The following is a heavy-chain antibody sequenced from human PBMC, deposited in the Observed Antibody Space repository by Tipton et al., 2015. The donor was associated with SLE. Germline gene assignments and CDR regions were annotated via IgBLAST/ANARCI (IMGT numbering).Heavy chain of an antibody. J-gene: IGHJ4*02. CDR1: GGSISSSSYY. V-gene: IGHV4-39*07. CDR2: INHSGST. Sequence: TLSLTCTVSGGSISSSSYYWSWIRQPPGKGLEWIGEINHSGSTNYSPSLKSRVTISVDTSKDQFSLKLSSVTAADTAVYYCAREPYREGFDYWGQGTLVTVSS. CDR3: AREPYREGFDY. D-gene: IGHD3-16*01.